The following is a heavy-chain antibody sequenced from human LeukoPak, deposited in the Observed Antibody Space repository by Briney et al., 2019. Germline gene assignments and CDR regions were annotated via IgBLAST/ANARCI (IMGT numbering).Heavy chain of an antibody. J-gene: IGHJ4*02. D-gene: IGHD2-2*01. Sequence: ASVKVSCKASGYTFTGYYMHWVRQAPGQGLEWMGWINPNSGGTNYAQKLQGRVTMTTDTSTSTAYMELRSLRSDDTAVYYCARDRYQLGTFDYWGQGTLVTVSS. CDR2: INPNSGGT. V-gene: IGHV1-2*02. CDR1: GYTFTGYY. CDR3: ARDRYQLGTFDY.